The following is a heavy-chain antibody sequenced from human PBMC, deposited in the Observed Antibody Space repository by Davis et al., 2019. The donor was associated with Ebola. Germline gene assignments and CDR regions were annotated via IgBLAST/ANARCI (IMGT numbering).Heavy chain of an antibody. Sequence: MPSETLSLTCTVSGGSISSGDYYWSWIRQPPGKGLEWIGEINHSGSTNYNPSLKSRVTISVDTSKNQFSLKLSFVTAADTAVYYCARDPRGYSGYPDYWGQGTLVTVSS. CDR3: ARDPRGYSGYPDY. V-gene: IGHV4-39*07. CDR2: INHSGST. D-gene: IGHD5-12*01. CDR1: GGSISSGDYY. J-gene: IGHJ4*02.